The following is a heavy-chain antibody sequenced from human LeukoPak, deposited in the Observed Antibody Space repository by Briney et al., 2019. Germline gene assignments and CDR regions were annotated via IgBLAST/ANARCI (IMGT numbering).Heavy chain of an antibody. D-gene: IGHD6-13*01. CDR3: ARVWSGYSSSWYPLYFDY. J-gene: IGHJ4*02. CDR1: GGSISRSSFY. CDR2: IYYTGTT. V-gene: IGHV4-39*07. Sequence: SETLSLTCSVSGGSISRSSFYWGWIRRPPGKGLEWIGNIYYTGTTYYNPSLKSRVTISVDTSKKQFSLKLRSVTAADTAVYYCARVWSGYSSSWYPLYFDYWGQGTLVTASS.